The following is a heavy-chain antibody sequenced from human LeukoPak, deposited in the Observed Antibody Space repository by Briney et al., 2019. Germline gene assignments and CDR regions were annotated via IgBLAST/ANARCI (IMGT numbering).Heavy chain of an antibody. V-gene: IGHV4-39*07. CDR1: GGSFRSSLYY. CDR2: ISYTGNT. CDR3: ARNPHHDDDAGEGFDY. Sequence: PSETLSLTCTVSGGSFRSSLYYWGWIRQPPGKGLEWIGHISYTGNTYYNPSLKSRVTISVDSSKNQFSLNLSSVIAADTAIYYCARNPHHDDDAGEGFDYWGQGTLVTVSS. J-gene: IGHJ4*02. D-gene: IGHD3-16*01.